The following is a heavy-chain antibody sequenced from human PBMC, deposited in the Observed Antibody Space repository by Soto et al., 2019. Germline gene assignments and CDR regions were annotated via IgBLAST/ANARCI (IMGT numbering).Heavy chain of an antibody. CDR3: ARVNGGFGELGHDY. J-gene: IGHJ4*02. D-gene: IGHD3-10*01. V-gene: IGHV4-31*03. Sequence: QVQLQESGPGLVKPSQTLSLTCTVSGGSISSGGYYWSWIRQHPGKGLEWIGYIYYSGSTYYNPSLTSRVTISLDTSKNQFSLKLSSVTAADTAVYYCARVNGGFGELGHDYWGQGNLVTVSS. CDR2: IYYSGST. CDR1: GGSISSGGYY.